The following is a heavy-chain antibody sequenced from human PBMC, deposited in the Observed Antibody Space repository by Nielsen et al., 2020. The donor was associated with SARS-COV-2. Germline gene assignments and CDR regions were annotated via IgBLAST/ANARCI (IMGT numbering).Heavy chain of an antibody. V-gene: IGHV4-34*01. Sequence: WIRQPPGKGLQWIGEVNHSGSTNYNPSLRSRLNISLDMPMTQFSLKLTSLTAADTAVYYCARGRNRARLPPAYGSGNYYDVDYYFYGMDVWGQGTTVTVSS. CDR3: ARGRNRARLPPAYGSGNYYDVDYYFYGMDV. J-gene: IGHJ6*02. CDR2: VNHSGST. D-gene: IGHD3-10*01.